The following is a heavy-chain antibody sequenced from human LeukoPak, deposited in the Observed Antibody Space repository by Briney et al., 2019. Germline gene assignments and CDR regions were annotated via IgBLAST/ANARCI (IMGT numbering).Heavy chain of an antibody. V-gene: IGHV5-51*01. D-gene: IGHD2-15*01. J-gene: IGHJ4*02. Sequence: GESLQISCQGSGYSFISDWIGWVRQMPGKGLEWMGIINLGDSDTRYSPSFQGQVTFSADKSISTAYLQWSSLKASDTAMYYCARHKSKEEGSYYFDYWGQGTLVTVSS. CDR2: INLGDSDT. CDR1: GYSFISDW. CDR3: ARHKSKEEGSYYFDY.